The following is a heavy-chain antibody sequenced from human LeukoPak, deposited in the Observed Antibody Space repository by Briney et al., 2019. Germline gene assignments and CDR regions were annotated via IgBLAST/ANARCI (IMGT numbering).Heavy chain of an antibody. J-gene: IGHJ4*02. D-gene: IGHD3-10*01. CDR1: GGSISSYY. CDR3: ARDQDYGSGRFDY. V-gene: IGHV4-4*07. CDR2: IYTSGST. Sequence: GSLRLSCTVSGGSISSYYWSWIRQPAGKGLEWIGRIYTSGSTNYNPSLKSRVTMSVDTSKNQFSLKLSSVTAADTAVYYCARDQDYGSGRFDYWGQGTLVTVSS.